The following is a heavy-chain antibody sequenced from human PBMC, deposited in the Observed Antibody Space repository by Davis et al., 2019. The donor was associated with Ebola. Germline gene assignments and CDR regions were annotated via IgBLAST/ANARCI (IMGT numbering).Heavy chain of an antibody. J-gene: IGHJ4*02. CDR2: IGGTGTGT. V-gene: IGHV3-23*01. Sequence: GESLKISCVASGFDFRSYAMHWVRQVPGKGLEWVSAIGGTGTGTYYADSVKGRFTISRDNSKNRLYLQMNSLRAEDTAVYYCAKDRRDIVVVPAANSFDDWGQGTLVTVSS. CDR1: GFDFRSYA. D-gene: IGHD2-2*01. CDR3: AKDRRDIVVVPAANSFDD.